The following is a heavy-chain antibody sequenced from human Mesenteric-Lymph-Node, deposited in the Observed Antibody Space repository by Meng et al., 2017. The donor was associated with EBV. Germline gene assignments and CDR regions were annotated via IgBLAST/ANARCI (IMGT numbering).Heavy chain of an antibody. Sequence: AHTKGSGPGMVKVSGTSSLNCAVSSRSISNSNWWSWVRQPAGKGMQWIGEIVHDGGTHYNPSLKSRVTISVDKSQILFSLKVSAVTAADQAVYYCARAPPGYGDIPLLFDYWGQGSLVTVSS. D-gene: IGHD4-17*01. CDR3: ARAPPGYGDIPLLFDY. CDR2: IVHDGGT. J-gene: IGHJ4*02. CDR1: SRSISNSNW. V-gene: IGHV4-4*02.